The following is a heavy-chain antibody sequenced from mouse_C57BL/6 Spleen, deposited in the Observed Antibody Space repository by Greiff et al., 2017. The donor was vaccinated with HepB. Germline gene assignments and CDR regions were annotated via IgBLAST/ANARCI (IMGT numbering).Heavy chain of an antibody. Sequence: VQLQQSGAELVMPGASVKLSCKASGYTFTSYWMHWVKQRPGQGLEWIGEIDPSDSYTNYNQKFKGKSTLTVDKSSSTAYMQLSSLTSEDSAVYYCARTPYGSSSYAMDYWGQGTSVTVSS. CDR3: ARTPYGSSSYAMDY. J-gene: IGHJ4*01. V-gene: IGHV1-69*01. D-gene: IGHD1-1*01. CDR1: GYTFTSYW. CDR2: IDPSDSYT.